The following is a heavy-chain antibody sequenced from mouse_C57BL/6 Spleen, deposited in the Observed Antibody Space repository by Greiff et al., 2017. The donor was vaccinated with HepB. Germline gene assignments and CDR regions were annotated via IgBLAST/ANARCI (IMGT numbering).Heavy chain of an antibody. D-gene: IGHD1-1*01. CDR1: GYTFTDYN. J-gene: IGHJ2*01. CDR3: ALTTVVAKDYFDY. Sequence: EVQLVESGPELVKPGASVKMSCKASGYTFTDYNMHWVKQSHGKSLEWIGYINPNNGGTSYNQKFKGKATLTVNKSSSTAYMELRSLTSEDSAVYYCALTTVVAKDYFDYWGQGTTLTVSS. CDR2: INPNNGGT. V-gene: IGHV1-22*01.